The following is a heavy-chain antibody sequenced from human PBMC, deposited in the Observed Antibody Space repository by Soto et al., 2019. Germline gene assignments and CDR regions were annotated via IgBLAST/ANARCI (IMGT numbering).Heavy chain of an antibody. J-gene: IGHJ4*02. CDR1: GGSFGGYY. V-gene: IGHV4-34*01. CDR3: ARVSSIAVDY. D-gene: IGHD6-19*01. CDR2: INHSGST. Sequence: SETLSLTWAVYGGSFGGYYWSWIRQPPGKGLEWIGEINHSGSTNYNPSLKSRVTISVDTSKNEFSLKLSSVTPAGTAVFYCARVSSIAVDYWGQGTLVTVSS.